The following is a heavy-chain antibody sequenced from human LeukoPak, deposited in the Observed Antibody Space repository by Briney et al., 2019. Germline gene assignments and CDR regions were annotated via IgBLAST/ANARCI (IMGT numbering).Heavy chain of an antibody. V-gene: IGHV4-31*03. CDR3: ARVDSGSYPGGY. J-gene: IGHJ4*02. D-gene: IGHD1-26*01. CDR1: GGSISSGGYY. CDR2: IYYSGST. Sequence: PSETLSLTCTVSGGSISSGGYYWSWIRQHPGKGLEWIGYIYYSGSTYYNPSLKSRVTISVDTSKNQFSLKLSSVTAADTAVYYCARVDSGSYPGGYWGQGTLVTVSS.